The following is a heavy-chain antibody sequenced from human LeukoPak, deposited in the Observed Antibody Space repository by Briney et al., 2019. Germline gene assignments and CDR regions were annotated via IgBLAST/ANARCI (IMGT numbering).Heavy chain of an antibody. CDR2: IIPIFGTA. CDR1: GGTFSSYA. CDR3: AKASTIFGPFDY. J-gene: IGHJ4*02. D-gene: IGHD3-3*01. V-gene: IGHV1-69*13. Sequence: ASVKVSCKASGGTFSSYAISWVRQAPGQGLEWMGGIIPIFGTANYAQKFQGRVTITADESTSTAYMELSSLRSEDTAVYYCAKASTIFGPFDYWGQGTLVTVSS.